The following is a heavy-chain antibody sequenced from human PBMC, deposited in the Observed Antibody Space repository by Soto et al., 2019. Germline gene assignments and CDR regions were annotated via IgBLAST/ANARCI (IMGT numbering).Heavy chain of an antibody. CDR2: IYWNDDK. Sequence: QITLKESGPTLVKPTQTLTLTCTFSGFSLSTSGVGVGWICQPPGKALEWLALIYWNDDKRYSPSLKSRLTITKDTSKNQVVLTMTNMDPVDTATYYCAHRDNGDYAGCFDYWGQGTLVTVSS. CDR1: GFSLSTSGVG. CDR3: AHRDNGDYAGCFDY. D-gene: IGHD4-17*01. V-gene: IGHV2-5*01. J-gene: IGHJ4*02.